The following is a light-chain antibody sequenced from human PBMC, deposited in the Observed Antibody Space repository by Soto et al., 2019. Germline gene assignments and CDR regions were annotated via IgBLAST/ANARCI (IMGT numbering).Light chain of an antibody. CDR1: QSISNG. V-gene: IGKV1-5*01. CDR2: DAS. Sequence: IQMTQSPSPLSASVGDRASTPRPDSQSISNGLAWYQQKPGKAPKLLIYDASNLESGVPSRFSGSGSGTEFTLTISSLQTDDFATYSCKEYHGYSWTFGKGTKVDIK. J-gene: IGKJ1*01. CDR3: KEYHGYSWT.